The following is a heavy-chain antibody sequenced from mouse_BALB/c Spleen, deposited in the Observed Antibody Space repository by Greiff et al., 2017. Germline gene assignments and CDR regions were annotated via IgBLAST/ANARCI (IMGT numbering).Heavy chain of an antibody. V-gene: IGHV14-3*02. J-gene: IGHJ4*01. CDR3: APYDYDVGYAMDY. Sequence: EVQLQQSGAELVKPGASVKLSCTASGFNIKDTYMHWVKQRPEQGLEWIGRIDPANGNTKYDPKFQGKATITADTSSNTAYLQLSSLTSEDTAVYYCAPYDYDVGYAMDYWGQGTSVTVSA. CDR1: GFNIKDTY. D-gene: IGHD2-4*01. CDR2: IDPANGNT.